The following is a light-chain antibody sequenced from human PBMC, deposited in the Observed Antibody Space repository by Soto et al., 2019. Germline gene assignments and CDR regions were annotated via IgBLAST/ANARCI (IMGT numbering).Light chain of an antibody. CDR3: SSYTYSSTPYV. CDR2: EVS. J-gene: IGLJ1*01. CDR1: SSDVGNYNY. V-gene: IGLV2-14*01. Sequence: QSALTQPASVSGSPGQSITISCTGTSSDVGNYNYVSWYQHHPGKAPKLMIYEVSNRPSGVSNRFSGSKSGNTASLTISGLQAEDEADYYCSSYTYSSTPYVFGPGTELTVL.